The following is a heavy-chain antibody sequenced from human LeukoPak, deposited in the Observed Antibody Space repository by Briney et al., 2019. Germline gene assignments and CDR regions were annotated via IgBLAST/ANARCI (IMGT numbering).Heavy chain of an antibody. J-gene: IGHJ3*02. CDR3: SYYGSGSLAFDI. V-gene: IGHV4-59*08. CDR1: GGSISSYY. D-gene: IGHD3-10*01. CDR2: IYYSGNT. Sequence: PSETLSLTCTVSGGSISSYYWSWIRQPPGKGLEWIGYIYYSGNTKYNPSLKSRVTISLDTSKNQFSLKLSSVTAADTVVYYCSYYGSGSLAFDIWGQGTMVTVSS.